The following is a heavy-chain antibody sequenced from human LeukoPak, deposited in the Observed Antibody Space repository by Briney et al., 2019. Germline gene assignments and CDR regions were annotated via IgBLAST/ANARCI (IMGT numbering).Heavy chain of an antibody. Sequence: SETLSLTCTVSGGSISSYYWSWIRQPPGKGLEWIGYVYDSGSTNYNPSLNSRVTISVDTSRNQLSLKLSSVTAADTAVYFCARHKSGSFYSLDYWGQGTQVTVSS. CDR2: VYDSGST. V-gene: IGHV4-59*08. CDR1: GGSISSYY. CDR3: ARHKSGSFYSLDY. J-gene: IGHJ4*02. D-gene: IGHD1-26*01.